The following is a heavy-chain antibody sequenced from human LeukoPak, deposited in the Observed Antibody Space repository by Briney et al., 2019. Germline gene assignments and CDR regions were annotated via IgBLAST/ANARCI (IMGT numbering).Heavy chain of an antibody. V-gene: IGHV4-34*01. CDR2: INHSGSA. J-gene: IGHJ6*03. CDR3: ARGTTDALWSGYSGGFYYLDV. Sequence: SETLSLTCVVYGGSFIVFYWTWIRQSPGKGLEWIGEINHSGSAKYNPSLKSRVSISVDMSKNEVLLELTSVTAADAALYYCARGTTDALWSGYSGGFYYLDVWGTGTTVIVSS. CDR1: GGSFIVFY. D-gene: IGHD3-3*01.